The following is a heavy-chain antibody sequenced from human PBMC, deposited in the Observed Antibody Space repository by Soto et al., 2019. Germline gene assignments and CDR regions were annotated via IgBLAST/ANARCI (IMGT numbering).Heavy chain of an antibody. J-gene: IGHJ4*02. D-gene: IGHD2-15*01. CDR3: ARGQEVGAHFFDS. V-gene: IGHV3-13*01. Sequence: PGGSLRLSCEASGFTFSGFDMHWVRHPRGKGLEWVSTIGTAGDTYYAVSVKGRFTISRDNAKNSLSLQMNSLRAGDTAVYFCARGQEVGAHFFDSWGQGTQVTVSS. CDR1: GFTFSGFD. CDR2: IGTAGDT.